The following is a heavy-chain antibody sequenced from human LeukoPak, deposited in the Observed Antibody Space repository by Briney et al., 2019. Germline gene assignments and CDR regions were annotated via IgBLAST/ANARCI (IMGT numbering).Heavy chain of an antibody. Sequence: ASVKDSCMASGYTFTSYAMHWVRQAPGQRLEWMGWINAGNGNTKYSQKFQGRVTITRDTSASTAYMELSSLRSEDTAVYYCARGTYYYGMDVWGKGTTVTVSS. CDR2: INAGNGNT. CDR3: ARGTYYYGMDV. J-gene: IGHJ6*04. CDR1: GYTFTSYA. V-gene: IGHV1-3*01.